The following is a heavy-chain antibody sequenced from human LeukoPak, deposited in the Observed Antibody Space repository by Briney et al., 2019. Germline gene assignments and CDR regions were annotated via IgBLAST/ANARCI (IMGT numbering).Heavy chain of an antibody. CDR3: ARDRDNVAGTRGYFDY. V-gene: IGHV3-7*01. D-gene: IGHD6-19*01. Sequence: PGGSLRLSCAASGFTLSSYAMSWVRQAPGKGLEWVANIKQDESEKYYVDSVKGRFTISRDNAKNSLYLQMNSLRAEDTAVYYCARDRDNVAGTRGYFDYWGQGTLVTVSS. CDR2: IKQDESEK. J-gene: IGHJ4*02. CDR1: GFTLSSYA.